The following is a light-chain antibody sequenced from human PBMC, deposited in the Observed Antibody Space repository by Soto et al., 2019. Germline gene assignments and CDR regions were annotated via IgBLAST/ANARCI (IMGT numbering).Light chain of an antibody. V-gene: IGKV1-8*01. Sequence: AIRMTQSPSSFSASTGDRVTITCRARQGISSYLAWYQQKPGKAPKLLIYDTSTLQSGVPSRFSGSGSGTDFTLTISCLQSEDFATYYCQQYYSYVTFGGGTKVEIK. CDR1: QGISSY. J-gene: IGKJ4*01. CDR2: DTS. CDR3: QQYYSYVT.